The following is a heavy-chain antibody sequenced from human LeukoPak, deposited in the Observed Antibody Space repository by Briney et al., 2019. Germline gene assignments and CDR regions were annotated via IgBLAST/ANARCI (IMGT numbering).Heavy chain of an antibody. CDR2: ISAYNGNT. V-gene: IGHV1-18*01. CDR1: GYTFTSYG. CDR3: ARDVGGGYHRDN. Sequence: ASVKVSCKASGYTFTSYGISWVRQAPGQGLEWMGWISAYNGNTNYAQKLQGRVTITTDKSKSTVYMEMRSLRSDDTAVYYCARDVGGGYHRDNWGQGTMVTVSS. J-gene: IGHJ4*02. D-gene: IGHD3-22*01.